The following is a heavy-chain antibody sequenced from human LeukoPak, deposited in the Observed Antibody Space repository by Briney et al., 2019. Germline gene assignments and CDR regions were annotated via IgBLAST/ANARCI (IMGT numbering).Heavy chain of an antibody. V-gene: IGHV3-48*01. CDR3: ARANGGKSYYYYYYMDV. J-gene: IGHJ6*03. Sequence: PGGSLRLSCAASGFTFSSYSMNWVRQAPGKGLEWVSYINSSSSTIYYADSVKGRFTISRDNAKNSLYLQMNSLRAEDTAVYYCARANGGKSYYYYYYMDVWGKGTTVTVSS. CDR1: GFTFSSYS. D-gene: IGHD4-23*01. CDR2: INSSSSTI.